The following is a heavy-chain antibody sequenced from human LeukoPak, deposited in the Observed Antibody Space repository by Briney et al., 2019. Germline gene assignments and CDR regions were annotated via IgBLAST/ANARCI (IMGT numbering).Heavy chain of an antibody. CDR2: INHSGST. D-gene: IGHD3-16*02. V-gene: IGHV4-34*01. CDR1: GGSFSGYY. Sequence: SETLSLTCAVYGGSFSGYYWSWIRQPPGKGLEWIGEINHSGSTNYNPSLKSRVTISVDTSKNQFSLKLSSVTAADTAVYYCARPYYDYVWGSYRYSGVFDYWGQGTLVTVSS. CDR3: ARPYYDYVWGSYRYSGVFDY. J-gene: IGHJ4*02.